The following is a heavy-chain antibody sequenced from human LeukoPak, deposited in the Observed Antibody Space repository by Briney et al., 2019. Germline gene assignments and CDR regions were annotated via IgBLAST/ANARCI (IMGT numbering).Heavy chain of an antibody. V-gene: IGHV4-38-2*02. J-gene: IGHJ5*02. CDR1: GYSISSAYY. Sequence: SETLSLTCSVSGYSISSAYYWGWVRQPPGKGLEWIGNIYHSGSTYYNPSLKSRVTISVDTSKNQFSLKLSSVTAADTAVYYCARAAARLSWFDPWGQGTQVTVSS. CDR2: IYHSGST. D-gene: IGHD6-6*01. CDR3: ARAAARLSWFDP.